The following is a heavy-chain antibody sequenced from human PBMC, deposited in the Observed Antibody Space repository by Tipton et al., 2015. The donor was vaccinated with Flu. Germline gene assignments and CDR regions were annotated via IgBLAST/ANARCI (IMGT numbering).Heavy chain of an antibody. CDR3: TRRDGFNSFDN. Sequence: RSLRLSCTASGFTFDEYTLSWVRQAPGKGLEWVSFIGMKAYGGTTEYAASVKGRFTISRDDSRSIVYLQMNSLNTEDSAVYYCTRRDGFNSFDNWGQGTLVTVSS. D-gene: IGHD5-24*01. J-gene: IGHJ4*02. CDR1: GFTFDEYT. CDR2: IGMKAYGGTT. V-gene: IGHV3-49*04.